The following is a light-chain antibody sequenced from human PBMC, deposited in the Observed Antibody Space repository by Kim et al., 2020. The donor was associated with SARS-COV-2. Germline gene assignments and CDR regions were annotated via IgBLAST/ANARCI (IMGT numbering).Light chain of an antibody. J-gene: IGKJ2*03. CDR3: QQYYSTPPS. V-gene: IGKV4-1*01. Sequence: RATLNCKSSQTVLYKSNNKNYLAWYQQKPGQAPKLLIYCASIRESGVSDRFSGSGSETDFTLTISSLQAEDVAVYYCQQYYSTPPSFGQGTKLEI. CDR1: QTVLYKSNNKNY. CDR2: CAS.